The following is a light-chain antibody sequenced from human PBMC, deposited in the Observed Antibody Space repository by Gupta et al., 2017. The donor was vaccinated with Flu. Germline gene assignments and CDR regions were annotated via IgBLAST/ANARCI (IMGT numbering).Light chain of an antibody. CDR2: GAS. J-gene: IGKJ2*02. CDR1: HSVRSGY. Sequence: DTLYLSPGERATRSCRASHSVRSGYLGWYQQKPGQAPRLLIYGASNRATGIPDRCSGSGSGTXFTLTIXRLEPEDFAVYFCQHEGLSMCTFGXGTKVDIK. V-gene: IGKV3-20*01. CDR3: QHEGLSMCT.